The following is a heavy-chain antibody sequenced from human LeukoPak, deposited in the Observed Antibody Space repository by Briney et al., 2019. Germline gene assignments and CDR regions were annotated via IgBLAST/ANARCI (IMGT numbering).Heavy chain of an antibody. CDR3: ATTVWTGQFPDYFDV. Sequence: GESLTLSCAVSGFSISGRDMTWGRQAPGKGLEWVSSIGSGGKIFYTDSVKGRFTVSGDTSKNTLFLQMNGLRAEDTAVYYCATTVWTGQFPDYFDVWGQGALVTVSS. CDR1: GFSISGRD. J-gene: IGHJ4*02. D-gene: IGHD1-1*01. V-gene: IGHV3-69-1*02. CDR2: IGSGGKI.